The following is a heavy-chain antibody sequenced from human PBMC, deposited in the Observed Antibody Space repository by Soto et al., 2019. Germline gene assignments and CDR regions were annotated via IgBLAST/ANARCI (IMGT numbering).Heavy chain of an antibody. CDR2: INHSGRV. CDR3: STRAYDTNGYYRFDP. V-gene: IGHV4-34*01. D-gene: IGHD3-22*01. Sequence: PSETLSLTCAVYGGSFSGHSWTWIRQSPGKGLEWIGDINHSGRVNCSPSLKSRVTISLDTSKNQFSLTLSAVTAADTAMYYCSTRAYDTNGYYRFDPWGQGTLVTVSS. CDR1: GGSFSGHS. J-gene: IGHJ5*01.